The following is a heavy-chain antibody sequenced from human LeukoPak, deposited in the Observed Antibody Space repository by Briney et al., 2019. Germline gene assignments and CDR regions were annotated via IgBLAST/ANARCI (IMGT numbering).Heavy chain of an antibody. CDR1: GGSISSHY. V-gene: IGHV4-59*11. CDR3: ARSAGGYFFDY. Sequence: SETLSLTCTVSGGSISSHYWSWIRQPPGKGLEWVGYIYYSGSTTYNPSRESRVTISLDTSKNQFSLKLSSVTAADTAVYHCARSAGGYFFDYWGQGTLVTVSS. D-gene: IGHD5-12*01. CDR2: IYYSGST. J-gene: IGHJ4*02.